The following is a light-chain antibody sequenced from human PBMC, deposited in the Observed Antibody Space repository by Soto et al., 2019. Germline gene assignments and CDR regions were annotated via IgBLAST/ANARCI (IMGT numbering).Light chain of an antibody. CDR1: SSDVGAYNY. CDR2: DVS. J-gene: IGLJ1*01. Sequence: QSALTQPRSVSGSPGQSVTISFTGTSSDVGAYNYVSWYQHHPGKAPKYMIYDVSKRPSGVPDRFSGSKSGNTASLTISGLQAEDEADYYCCSYAGTYSYVFGTGTKVTVL. V-gene: IGLV2-11*01. CDR3: CSYAGTYSYV.